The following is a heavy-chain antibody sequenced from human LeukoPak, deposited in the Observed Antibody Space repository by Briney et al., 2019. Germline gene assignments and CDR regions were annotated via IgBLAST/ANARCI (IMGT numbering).Heavy chain of an antibody. CDR3: ARGLTYGDYAPVGAFDI. J-gene: IGHJ3*02. CDR2: IIPILGIA. V-gene: IGHV1-69*04. CDR1: GGTFSSYA. Sequence: GASVKVSCKASGGTFSSYAISWVRQAPGQGLEWMGRIIPILGIANYAQKFQGRVTITADKSTSTAYMELSSLRSEDTAVYYCARGLTYGDYAPVGAFDIWGQGTMVTVSS. D-gene: IGHD4-17*01.